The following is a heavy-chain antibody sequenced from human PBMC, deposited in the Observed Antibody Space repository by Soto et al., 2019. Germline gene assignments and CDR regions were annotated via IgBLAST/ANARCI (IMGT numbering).Heavy chain of an antibody. D-gene: IGHD2-2*02. CDR3: ARPGYCSSTSCYNLYYYYGMDV. V-gene: IGHV3-30-3*01. J-gene: IGHJ6*02. Sequence: LSVSLSASGFPFSSYAMHWVRQAPGNGLESVAVISYDGSNKYYADSVKGRFTISRDNSKNTLYLQMNRLRAEDTAVYYCARPGYCSSTSCYNLYYYYGMDVWGQGTTVIVSS. CDR2: ISYDGSNK. CDR1: GFPFSSYA.